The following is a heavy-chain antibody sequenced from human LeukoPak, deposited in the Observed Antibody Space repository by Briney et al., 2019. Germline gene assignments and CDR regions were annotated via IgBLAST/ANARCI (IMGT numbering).Heavy chain of an antibody. D-gene: IGHD1-26*01. CDR2: ISYDGSNK. Sequence: GGSLRLSCAASGFTFSSYGMHWVRQAPGKGLEWVAAISYDGSNKYYADSVKGRFTISRDNSKNTLYLQMNSLRAEDTAVYYCGSYWEQFDYWGQGTLVTVSS. J-gene: IGHJ4*02. CDR1: GFTFSSYG. V-gene: IGHV3-30*03. CDR3: GSYWEQFDY.